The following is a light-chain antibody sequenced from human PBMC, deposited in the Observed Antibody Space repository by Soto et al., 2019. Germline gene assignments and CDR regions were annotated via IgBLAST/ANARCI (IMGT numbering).Light chain of an antibody. Sequence: QSALIQPASVSGSPGQSITISCTGTSSDVGGSNYVSWYQHHPHRAPKLLIYEVSYRPSGVPNRFSGSKSGNTASLTIAGLQAEDEADYYCSSYTSSNTLEVFGFGTKLTVL. CDR2: EVS. J-gene: IGLJ1*01. CDR1: SSDVGGSNY. CDR3: SSYTSSNTLEV. V-gene: IGLV2-14*01.